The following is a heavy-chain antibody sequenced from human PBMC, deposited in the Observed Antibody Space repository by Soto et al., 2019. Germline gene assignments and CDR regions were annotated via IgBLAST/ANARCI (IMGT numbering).Heavy chain of an antibody. CDR2: IIPIFGTA. J-gene: IGHJ1*01. V-gene: IGHV1-69*13. CDR1: GGTFSSYA. D-gene: IGHD3-22*01. CDR3: ARGGPYYYDSSGYPAQH. Sequence: SVKVSCKASGGTFSSYAISWVRQAPGQGLEWMGGIIPIFGTADYAQKFQGRVTITADESTSTAYMELSSLRSEDTAVYYCARGGPYYYDSSGYPAQHWGQGTLVTAPQ.